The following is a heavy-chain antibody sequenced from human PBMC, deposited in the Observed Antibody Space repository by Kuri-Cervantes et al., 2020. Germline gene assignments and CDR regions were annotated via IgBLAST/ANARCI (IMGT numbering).Heavy chain of an antibody. Sequence: LRLSCAVSGGSISSGGYSWSWIRQPPGKGLEWIGYIYHNGSTYYNPSLKSRVTISVDRSKNQFSLKLSSVTAADTAVYYCARDLGSGLDYWGQGTLVTVS. CDR1: GGSISSGGYS. D-gene: IGHD3-22*01. V-gene: IGHV4-30-2*01. CDR2: IYHNGST. CDR3: ARDLGSGLDY. J-gene: IGHJ4*02.